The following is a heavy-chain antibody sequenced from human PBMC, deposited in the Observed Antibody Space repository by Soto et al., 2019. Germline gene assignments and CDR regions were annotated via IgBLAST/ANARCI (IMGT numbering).Heavy chain of an antibody. CDR1: GFTFSTYA. J-gene: IGHJ4*02. CDR2: ISGGGDYSADT. Sequence: GGSMRLAWEACGFTFSTYARSWVRQAPGKGLEWVSGISGGGDYSADTYFADSVKGRFTISRDSSKNTVYLQMNSLRAEDTAVYYCAKNHWIVATNFFDLWGRGTLVTVSS. CDR3: AKNHWIVATNFFDL. V-gene: IGHV3-23*01. D-gene: IGHD5-12*01.